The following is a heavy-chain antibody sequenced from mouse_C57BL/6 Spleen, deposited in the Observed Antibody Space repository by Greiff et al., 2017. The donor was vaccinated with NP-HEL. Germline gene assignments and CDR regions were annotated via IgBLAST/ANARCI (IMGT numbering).Heavy chain of an antibody. V-gene: IGHV1-82*01. J-gene: IGHJ2*01. CDR3: ARWYDGYYDFDY. Sequence: VQLQQSGPELVKPGASVKISCKASGYAFSSSWMNWVKQRPGKGLEWIGRIYPGDGDTNYNGKFKGKATLTADKSSSTAYMQLSSLTSEDSAVYFCARWYDGYYDFDYWGQGTTLTVSS. D-gene: IGHD2-3*01. CDR1: GYAFSSSW. CDR2: IYPGDGDT.